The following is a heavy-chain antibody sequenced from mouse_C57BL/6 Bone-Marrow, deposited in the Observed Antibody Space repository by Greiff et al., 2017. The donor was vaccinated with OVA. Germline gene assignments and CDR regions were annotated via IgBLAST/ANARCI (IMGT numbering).Heavy chain of an antibody. CDR3: ARSVYGSSYDYAMDY. J-gene: IGHJ4*01. Sequence: QVQLKESGPELVKPGASVKISCKASGYAFSSSWMNWVKQRPGKGLEWIGRIYPGDGDTNYNGKFKGKATLTADKSSSTAYMQLSSLTSEDSAVYFCARSVYGSSYDYAMDYWGQGTSVTVSS. D-gene: IGHD1-1*01. CDR1: GYAFSSSW. V-gene: IGHV1-82*01. CDR2: IYPGDGDT.